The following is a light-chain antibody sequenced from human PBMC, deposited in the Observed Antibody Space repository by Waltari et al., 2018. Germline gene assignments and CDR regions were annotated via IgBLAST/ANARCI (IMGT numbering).Light chain of an antibody. CDR3: QQRSNWPLT. Sequence: EIVLTQSPGTLSLSPGERATLSCRASQSVSSYLAWYQQKPGQAPRLLIYDASNRATGIPARFSGSGSGTDFTLSISSLEPEDFAVYYCQQRSNWPLTFGGGTHVEIK. V-gene: IGKV3-11*01. J-gene: IGKJ4*01. CDR1: QSVSSY. CDR2: DAS.